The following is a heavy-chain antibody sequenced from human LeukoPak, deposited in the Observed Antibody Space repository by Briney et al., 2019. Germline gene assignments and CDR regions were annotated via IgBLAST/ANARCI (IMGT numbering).Heavy chain of an antibody. Sequence: PSQTLSLSCAVSGGSISSGSYSWSWIRQPPGKGLEWIGYIYPRGSTYYNPSLKSRVILSLDKSANQFSLNLSSVTAADTAVYYCARFSPRAMGNYLDFWGQGTLVTVSS. J-gene: IGHJ4*02. CDR1: GGSISSGSYS. CDR2: IYPRGST. D-gene: IGHD7-27*01. V-gene: IGHV4-30-2*01. CDR3: ARFSPRAMGNYLDF.